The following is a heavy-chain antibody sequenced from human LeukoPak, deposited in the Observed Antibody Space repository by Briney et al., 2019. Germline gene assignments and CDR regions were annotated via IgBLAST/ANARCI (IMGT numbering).Heavy chain of an antibody. V-gene: IGHV3-15*01. CDR3: TTDDGYNMCNWFGP. Sequence: PGGTLRLSCEASGLSFSNAWMSWVRQAPGKGREWGGRIKSKIAGGPSIYAAPVKGRFTISRDDSKNSLYLQMNSLKTEDTAVYYCTTDDGYNMCNWFGPWGQGTLVTVSS. J-gene: IGHJ5*02. CDR1: GLSFSNAW. CDR2: IKSKIAGGPS. D-gene: IGHD5-24*01.